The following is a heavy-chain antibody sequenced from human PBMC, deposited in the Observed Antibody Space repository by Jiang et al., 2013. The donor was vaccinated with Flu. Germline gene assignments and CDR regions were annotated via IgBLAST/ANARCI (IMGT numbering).Heavy chain of an antibody. J-gene: IGHJ5*02. CDR1: GFTVSSNY. V-gene: IGHV3-53*01. D-gene: IGHD2-8*01. CDR3: ARVGDIVLPQPGGWFDP. Sequence: QLLESGGGLVQPGGSLRLSCAASGFTVSSNYMSWVRQAPGKGLEWVSVIYSGGSTYYADSVKGRFTISRDNSKNTLYLQMNSLRAEDTAVYYCARVGDIVLPQPGGWFDPWGQGTLVTVSS. CDR2: IYSGGST.